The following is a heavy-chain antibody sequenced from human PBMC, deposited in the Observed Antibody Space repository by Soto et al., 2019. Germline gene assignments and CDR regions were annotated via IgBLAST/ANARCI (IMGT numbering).Heavy chain of an antibody. CDR2: ISGSSDYI. D-gene: IGHD2-15*01. CDR3: ARGGIILVAAATLPLDY. CDR1: GFPFSSHS. J-gene: IGHJ4*01. V-gene: IGHV3-21*01. Sequence: EVQLVESGGGLVKPGGSLRLACAASGFPFSSHSMFWVRQAPGKGLEWVSSISGSSDYIFYADSVKGRFTIFRDNAKNSLFLQMNSLRAEDTAMYYCARGGIILVAAATLPLDYWGHGNLVTVSS.